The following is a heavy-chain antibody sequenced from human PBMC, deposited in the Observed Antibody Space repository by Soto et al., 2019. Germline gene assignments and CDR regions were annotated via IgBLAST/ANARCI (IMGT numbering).Heavy chain of an antibody. V-gene: IGHV4-59*01. CDR1: GGSITSYY. CDR3: ARGGGVYYFDY. D-gene: IGHD2-8*02. Sequence: SETLSLTCTVSGGSITSYYWSWIRQPPGKGLEWIGYIYYSGITDYNPSLKSRVTISVDTSKSQFSLKLSSVTAADTAVYYCARGGGVYYFDYWGQGTLVTV. J-gene: IGHJ4*02. CDR2: IYYSGIT.